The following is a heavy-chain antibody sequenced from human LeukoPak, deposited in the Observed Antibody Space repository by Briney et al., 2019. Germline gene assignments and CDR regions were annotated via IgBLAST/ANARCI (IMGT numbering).Heavy chain of an antibody. CDR1: GGTFSSYA. D-gene: IGHD3-22*01. V-gene: IGHV1-69*13. CDR3: AETYYYDSSGSYYFDY. J-gene: IGHJ4*02. CDR2: IIPIFGTA. Sequence: SVKVSCEASGGTFSSYAISWVRQAPGQGLEWMGGIIPIFGTANYAQKFQGRVTITADESTSTAYMELSSLRSEDTAVYYCAETYYYDSSGSYYFDYWGQGTLVTVSS.